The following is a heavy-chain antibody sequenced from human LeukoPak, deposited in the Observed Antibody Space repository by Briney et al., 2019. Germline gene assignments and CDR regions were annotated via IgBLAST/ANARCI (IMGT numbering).Heavy chain of an antibody. J-gene: IGHJ2*01. V-gene: IGHV3-23*01. Sequence: SGGSLRFSCVASGFTFSNYGMNWVRQAPGKGLEWVSAMSGSGGSSHYADSVKGRFTISRDNSKNTLYLRMNSLRAEDTALYHCARGKPYCGGDCPRLTTNWYFDLWGRGTLVTVSS. CDR2: MSGSGGSS. CDR1: GFTFSNYG. CDR3: ARGKPYCGGDCPRLTTNWYFDL. D-gene: IGHD2-21*01.